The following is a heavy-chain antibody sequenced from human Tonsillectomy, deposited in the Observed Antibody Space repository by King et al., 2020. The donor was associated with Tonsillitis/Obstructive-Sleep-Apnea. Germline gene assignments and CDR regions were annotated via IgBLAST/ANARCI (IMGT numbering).Heavy chain of an antibody. Sequence: MQLQESGPGLVKLAETLSLTCTVSGVSISSYYWSWLRQPPGKGLEWIGYITYSGSTNYTPSLKSRVTISVDTSKNKFSLKLSSVTAADTAVYYFARQGGFSGSQVYWGQGTLVTVSS. CDR1: GVSISSYY. CDR3: ARQGGFSGSQVY. D-gene: IGHD1-26*01. J-gene: IGHJ1*01. V-gene: IGHV4-59*08. CDR2: ITYSGST.